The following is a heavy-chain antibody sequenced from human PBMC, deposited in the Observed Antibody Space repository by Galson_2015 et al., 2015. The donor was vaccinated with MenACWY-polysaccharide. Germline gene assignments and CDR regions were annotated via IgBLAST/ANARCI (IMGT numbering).Heavy chain of an antibody. CDR2: INPSGSGT. CDR1: GFTFSNHY. CDR3: AREREGTAGPGKSFGF. J-gene: IGHJ4*02. Sequence: SVKVSCKAIGFTFSNHYMHWVRQAPGQGLEWVGQINPSGSGTRYEQNFQGRVTMTMDASTSTLYVDLSSLRSEDTAVYYCAREREGTAGPGKSFGFWGQGTLVTVSS. V-gene: IGHV1-46*01. D-gene: IGHD6-13*01.